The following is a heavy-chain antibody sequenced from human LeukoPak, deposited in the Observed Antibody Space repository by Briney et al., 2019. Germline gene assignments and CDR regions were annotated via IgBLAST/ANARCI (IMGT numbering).Heavy chain of an antibody. CDR2: INYSGST. CDR3: ARVLAAAGNNWFDP. J-gene: IGHJ5*02. CDR1: GGSISSSSYY. Sequence: SETLSLTCTVSGGSISSSSYYWGWIRQPPGKGLEWIGSINYSGSTYYNPSLKSRVTISVDRSKNQFSLKLSSVTAADTAVYYCARVLAAAGNNWFDPWGQGTLVTVSS. D-gene: IGHD6-13*01. V-gene: IGHV4-39*07.